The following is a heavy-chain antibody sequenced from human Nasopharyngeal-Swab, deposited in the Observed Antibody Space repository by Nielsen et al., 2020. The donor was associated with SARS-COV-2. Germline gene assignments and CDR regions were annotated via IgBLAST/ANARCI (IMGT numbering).Heavy chain of an antibody. V-gene: IGHV3-23*01. D-gene: IGHD4-11*01. J-gene: IGHJ4*02. CDR1: GFTFSNFA. CDR3: AGDNYRH. CDR2: ITAGGGT. Sequence: GGSLGLSCAASGFTFSNFAMSWVRQTPGKGLEWVSTITAGGGTVCADSVKGRFTISRDNSKNTLYLQMNSLRAEDTALYYCAGDNYRHWGQGTLVTVSS.